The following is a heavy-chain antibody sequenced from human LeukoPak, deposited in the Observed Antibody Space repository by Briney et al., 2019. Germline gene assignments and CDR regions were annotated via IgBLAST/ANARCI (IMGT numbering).Heavy chain of an antibody. J-gene: IGHJ3*02. D-gene: IGHD2-2*01. Sequence: GASVKVSCEASGGTFSSYAISWVRQAPGQGLEWMGGIIPIFGTANYAQKFQGRVTITTDESTSTAYMELSSLRSEDTAVYYCARDPGLINPVRVPAAMAIDAFDIWGQGTMVTVSS. V-gene: IGHV1-69*05. CDR3: ARDPGLINPVRVPAAMAIDAFDI. CDR2: IIPIFGTA. CDR1: GGTFSSYA.